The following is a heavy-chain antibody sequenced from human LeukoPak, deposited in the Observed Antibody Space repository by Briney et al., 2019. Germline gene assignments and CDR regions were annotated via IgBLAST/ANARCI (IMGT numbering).Heavy chain of an antibody. Sequence: SETLALTCAVYGGSFSGYYWSWIRQPPGKGLEWIGEINHSGSTNYNPSLKSRVTISVDTSKNQFSLKLSSVTAADTAVYYCARESYPVGSGWYSGTYYFDYWGEGTLVTVSS. CDR2: INHSGST. CDR3: ARESYPVGSGWYSGTYYFDY. J-gene: IGHJ4*02. V-gene: IGHV4-34*01. D-gene: IGHD6-19*01. CDR1: GGSFSGYY.